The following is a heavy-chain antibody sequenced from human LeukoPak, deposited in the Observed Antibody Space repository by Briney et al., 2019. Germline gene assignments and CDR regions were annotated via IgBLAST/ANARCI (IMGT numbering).Heavy chain of an antibody. V-gene: IGHV3-21*01. D-gene: IGHD4-11*01. Sequence: ESGGGLVQPGGSLRLSCAASGFTFSSYSMNWVRQAPGKGLEWVSSISSSSSYIYYADSVKGRFTISRDNAKNSLYLQMNSLRAEDTAVYYCAREYSNYGSVDYWGQGTLVTVSS. CDR1: GFTFSSYS. CDR3: AREYSNYGSVDY. CDR2: ISSSSSYI. J-gene: IGHJ4*02.